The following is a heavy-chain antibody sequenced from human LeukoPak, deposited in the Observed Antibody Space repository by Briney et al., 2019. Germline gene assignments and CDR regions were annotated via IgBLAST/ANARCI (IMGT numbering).Heavy chain of an antibody. CDR3: AKDRWSSSTSFLFDY. CDR2: IGWNSGSI. J-gene: IGHJ4*02. D-gene: IGHD2-2*01. V-gene: IGHV3-9*01. Sequence: GGSLRLSCAASGFTFDDYAMHWVRPAPGKGLEWVSGIGWNSGSIGYADSVKGRFTISRDNAKYSLYLQMNSLRAEDTDLYDCAKDRWSSSTSFLFDYWGQGTLVTVSS. CDR1: GFTFDDYA.